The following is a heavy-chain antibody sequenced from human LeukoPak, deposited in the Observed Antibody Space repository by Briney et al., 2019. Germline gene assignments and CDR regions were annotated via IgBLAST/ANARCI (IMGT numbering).Heavy chain of an antibody. J-gene: IGHJ4*02. CDR2: IYSGGST. Sequence: GGSLRLSCAASEFSVGSNYMTWVRQAPGKGLEWVSLIYSGGSTYYADSVKGRFTISRDNSKNTLYLQMNSLRAEDTAVYYCAKDRAVTTYYYGSGPLWGQGTLVTVSS. CDR3: AKDRAVTTYYYGSGPL. D-gene: IGHD3-10*01. V-gene: IGHV3-53*01. CDR1: EFSVGSNY.